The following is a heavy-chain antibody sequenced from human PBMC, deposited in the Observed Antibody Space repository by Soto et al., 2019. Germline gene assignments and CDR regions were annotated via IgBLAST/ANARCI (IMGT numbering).Heavy chain of an antibody. CDR3: ERASYSSGWYLFFDY. V-gene: IGHV3-21*01. D-gene: IGHD6-19*01. Sequence: GGSLRLSCAASGFTFSSYSMNWVRQAPGKGLEWVSSISSSSSYIYYADSVKGRFTISRDNAKNSLYLQMNSLRAEDTAVYYCERASYSSGWYLFFDYWGQGNLVTVS. CDR2: ISSSSSYI. J-gene: IGHJ4*02. CDR1: GFTFSSYS.